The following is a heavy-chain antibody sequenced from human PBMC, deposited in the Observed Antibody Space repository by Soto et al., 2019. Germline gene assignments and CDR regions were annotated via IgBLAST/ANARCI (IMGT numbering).Heavy chain of an antibody. Sequence: ASVKVSCKASGYTFTGYYMHWVRQAPGQGLEWMGWINPNSGGTNYAQKFQGWVTMTRVTSISTAYMELSRLRPEDMAVYYCARRARPDFYYMDVWGKGTTVTVSS. D-gene: IGHD6-6*01. CDR3: ARRARPDFYYMDV. J-gene: IGHJ6*03. CDR2: INPNSGGT. CDR1: GYTFTGYY. V-gene: IGHV1-2*04.